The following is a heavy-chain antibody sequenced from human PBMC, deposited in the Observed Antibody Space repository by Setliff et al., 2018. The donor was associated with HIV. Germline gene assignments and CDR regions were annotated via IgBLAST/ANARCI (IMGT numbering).Heavy chain of an antibody. CDR1: GGSISSSNYY. CDR2: FYYSGSA. V-gene: IGHV4-39*02. J-gene: IGHJ4*02. D-gene: IGHD4-17*01. Sequence: SETLSLTCAVSGGSISSSNYYWVWIRQPPGKEPEWIGSFYYSGSAYYNPSLKSRVTISIDTSNNQISLRLSSVTAADTAMYYCVRDDYGYNGKGFDYWGPGTLVTVSS. CDR3: VRDDYGYNGKGFDY.